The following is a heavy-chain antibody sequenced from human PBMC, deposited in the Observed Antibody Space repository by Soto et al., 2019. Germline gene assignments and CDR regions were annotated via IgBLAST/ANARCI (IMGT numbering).Heavy chain of an antibody. V-gene: IGHV4-38-2*01. CDR1: GYSIGSGYY. Sequence: PSETLSLTCAVSGYSIGSGYYWAWIRQSLGKGLEWIGSIYHAGSVYYNPSLNGRVALSMDTSKNHFSLKLTSVTAADTAVYYCARTFDYYGMGVWGQGTTVIVSS. J-gene: IGHJ6*02. CDR2: IYHAGSV. CDR3: ARTFDYYGMGV.